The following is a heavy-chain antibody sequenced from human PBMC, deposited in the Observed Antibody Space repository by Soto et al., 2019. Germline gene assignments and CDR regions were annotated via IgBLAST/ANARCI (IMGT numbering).Heavy chain of an antibody. J-gene: IGHJ4*02. CDR2: ISYDGSNK. Sequence: PGGSLRLSCAASGFTFSSYGMHWVRQAPGKGLEWVAVISYDGSNKYYADSVKGRFTISRDNSKNTLYLQMNSLRAEDTAVYYCAKDQTQLWPYYFDYWGQGTLVTVSS. V-gene: IGHV3-30*18. D-gene: IGHD5-18*01. CDR3: AKDQTQLWPYYFDY. CDR1: GFTFSSYG.